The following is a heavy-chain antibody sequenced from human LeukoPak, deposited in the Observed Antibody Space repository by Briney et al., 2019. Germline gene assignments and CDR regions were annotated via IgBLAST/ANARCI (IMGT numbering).Heavy chain of an antibody. J-gene: IGHJ4*02. D-gene: IGHD3-10*01. CDR2: ISSSSSYI. V-gene: IGHV3-21*05. Sequence: GGSLRLSCAASGFTFSSYSMNWVRQAPGKGLEWVSYISSSSSYIYYADSVKGRFTISRDNAKNSLYLQMNSLRAEDTAVYYCARGSGSRFDYWGQGTLVTVSS. CDR3: ARGSGSRFDY. CDR1: GFTFSSYS.